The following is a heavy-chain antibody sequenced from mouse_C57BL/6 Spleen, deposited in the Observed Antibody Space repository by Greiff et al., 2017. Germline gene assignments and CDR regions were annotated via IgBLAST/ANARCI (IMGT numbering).Heavy chain of an antibody. D-gene: IGHD2-12*01. CDR3: AREGRRYDFDY. Sequence: EVQLQESEGGLVQPGSSMKLSCTASGFTFSDYYMAWVRQVPEKGLEWVANINYDGSSTYYLDSLKSRFIISRDNAKNILYLQMISLKSEDTATYYCAREGRRYDFDYWGQGTTLTVSS. J-gene: IGHJ2*01. CDR2: INYDGSST. V-gene: IGHV5-16*01. CDR1: GFTFSDYY.